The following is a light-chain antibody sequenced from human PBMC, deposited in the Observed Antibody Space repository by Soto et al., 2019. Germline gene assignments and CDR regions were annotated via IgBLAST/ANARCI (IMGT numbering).Light chain of an antibody. J-gene: IGKJ4*01. CDR2: LGS. CDR3: MQALQTPLT. Sequence: DIVMTQSPLSLPVTPGEPASISCRSSQSLLFSNGYNYLDWYLQKPGQSPQLLIYLGSNRASGVHDRFSGSGSGTDFTLKISRVEAEDVGVYYCMQALQTPLTVGGGTKVDI. V-gene: IGKV2-28*01. CDR1: QSLLFSNGYNY.